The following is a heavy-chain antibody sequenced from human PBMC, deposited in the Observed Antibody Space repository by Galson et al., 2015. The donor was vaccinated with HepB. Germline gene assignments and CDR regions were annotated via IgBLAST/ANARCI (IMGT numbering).Heavy chain of an antibody. CDR3: AKDMGILKYSSSWKTFDY. V-gene: IGHV3-30*18. Sequence: SLRLSCAASGFTFSSYGMHWVRQAPGKGLEWVAVISYDGSNKYYADSVKGRFTISRDNSKNTLYLQMNSLRAEDTAVYYCAKDMGILKYSSSWKTFDYWGQGTLVTVSS. CDR1: GFTFSSYG. J-gene: IGHJ4*02. CDR2: ISYDGSNK. D-gene: IGHD6-13*01.